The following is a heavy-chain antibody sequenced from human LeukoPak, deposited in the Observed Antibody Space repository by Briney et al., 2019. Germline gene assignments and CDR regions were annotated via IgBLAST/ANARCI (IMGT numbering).Heavy chain of an antibody. Sequence: SETLSLTCTVSGGSISNYYWSWIRQPAGKGLEWIGYIYYTGNTYYNPSLKSRLTISLDTSKNQFSLRPSSVTAADTAIYYCARVMTGTTHYNYWGQGTLVTVSS. J-gene: IGHJ4*02. V-gene: IGHV4-59*06. CDR2: IYYTGNT. D-gene: IGHD1-7*01. CDR3: ARVMTGTTHYNY. CDR1: GGSISNYY.